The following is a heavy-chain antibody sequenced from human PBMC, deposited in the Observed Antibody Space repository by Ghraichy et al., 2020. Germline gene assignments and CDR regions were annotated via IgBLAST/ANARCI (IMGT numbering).Heavy chain of an antibody. Sequence: ASVKVSCKASGYTFSSYEINWVRQATGQGLEWMGWMNSNSGNTDYAQKFQGRVTMTRNTSISTAYMELSSLRSEDTAVYYCARGVPVGRQGVVDYWGQGTLVTVSS. D-gene: IGHD3/OR15-3a*01. CDR3: ARGVPVGRQGVVDY. CDR1: GYTFSSYE. V-gene: IGHV1-8*01. J-gene: IGHJ4*02. CDR2: MNSNSGNT.